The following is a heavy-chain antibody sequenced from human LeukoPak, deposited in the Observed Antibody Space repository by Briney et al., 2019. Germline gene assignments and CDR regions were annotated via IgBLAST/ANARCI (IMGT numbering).Heavy chain of an antibody. Sequence: AGGSLRLSCVASGFTFSNFGMSWVRQAPGKGLEWVSSIGDSGGDTYYADSVKGRFTISRDNPKNTLYLQINSLRVEDTALYYCKLGPGFWGQGTLVTVSS. CDR2: IGDSGGDT. D-gene: IGHD7-27*01. J-gene: IGHJ4*02. CDR3: KLGPGF. CDR1: GFTFSNFG. V-gene: IGHV3-23*01.